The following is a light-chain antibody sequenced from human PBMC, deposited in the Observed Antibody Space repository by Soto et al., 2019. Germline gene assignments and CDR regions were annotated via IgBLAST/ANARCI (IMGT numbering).Light chain of an antibody. CDR3: CSYAGSSTPLI. J-gene: IGLJ1*01. CDR1: SSDVGSYNL. Sequence: QSALTQPASLSGSPGQAITISCTGTSSDVGSYNLVSWYQQHPGKAPKLMIYEVSKRPSGVSNRFSGSKSGNTASLTISGLQAEDEADSYCCSYAGSSTPLIFGTGTKVTVL. CDR2: EVS. V-gene: IGLV2-23*02.